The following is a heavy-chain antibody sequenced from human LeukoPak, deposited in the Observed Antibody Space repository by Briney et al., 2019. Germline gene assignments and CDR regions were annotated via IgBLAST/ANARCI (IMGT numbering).Heavy chain of an antibody. D-gene: IGHD1-7*01. CDR2: LNPNSGGT. CDR1: ENTLTAHY. CDR3: ARDAGITGTTVWFDP. V-gene: IGHV1-2*02. J-gene: IGHJ5*02. Sequence: ASITFSSNASENTLTAHYMQCMRPSPGQRPALIRSLNPNSGGTNNAQKFQGRVTMTSDTSISTAYMELSRLRTDDTAVYYCARDAGITGTTVWFDPWGQGTLVTVSS.